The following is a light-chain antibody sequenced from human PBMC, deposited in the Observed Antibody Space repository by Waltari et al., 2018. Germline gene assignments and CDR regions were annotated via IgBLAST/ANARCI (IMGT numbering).Light chain of an antibody. Sequence: ALTQPPSASGSPGQSVTISCTGTSSDVGGYNYVSWYQQYPGKAPKVMIYGVNKRPSGVPDRFSGSKSGNTASLTVSGLQAEDEADYYCSSYVGYKNNYVFGTGTKVTVL. CDR3: SSYVGYKNNYV. V-gene: IGLV2-8*01. CDR2: GVN. J-gene: IGLJ1*01. CDR1: SSDVGGYNY.